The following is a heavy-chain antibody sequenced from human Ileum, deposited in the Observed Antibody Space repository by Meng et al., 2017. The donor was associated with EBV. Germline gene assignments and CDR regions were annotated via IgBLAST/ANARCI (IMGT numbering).Heavy chain of an antibody. Sequence: LALRETVPHLVKPSLSLSLPSAVFGGSISSSSYYWAWIRQPPGEGLEWIGSVVYSGTTYYTSSLKSRVSISVDTSKNQFSLKLSSVTAADTAVYYCARHHHSPTFDYWGQGTLVTVSS. D-gene: IGHD1-14*01. J-gene: IGHJ4*02. CDR2: VVYSGTT. V-gene: IGHV4-39*01. CDR1: GGSISSSSYY. CDR3: ARHHHSPTFDY.